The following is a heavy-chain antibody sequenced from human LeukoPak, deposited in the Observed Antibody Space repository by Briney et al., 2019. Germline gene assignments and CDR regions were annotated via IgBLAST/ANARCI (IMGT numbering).Heavy chain of an antibody. CDR2: FDPEDGET. CDR1: GYTLTELS. CDR3: ATDSVRYDFWSGPRSWFDP. V-gene: IGHV1-24*01. J-gene: IGHJ5*02. D-gene: IGHD3-3*01. Sequence: ASVEVSCKVSGYTLTELSMHWVRQAPGKGLEWMGGFDPEDGETIYAQKFQGRVTMTEDTSTDTAYMELSSLRSEDTAVYYCATDSVRYDFWSGPRSWFDPWGQGTLVTVSS.